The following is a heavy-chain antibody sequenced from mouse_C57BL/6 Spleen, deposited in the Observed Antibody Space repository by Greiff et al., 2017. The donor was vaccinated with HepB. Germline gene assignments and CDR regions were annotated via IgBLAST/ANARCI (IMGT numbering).Heavy chain of an antibody. Sequence: VQLQQSGAELVRPGASVTLSCKASGYTFTDYEMHWVKQTPVHGLEWIGAIDPETGGTAYNQKFKGKAILTADKSTSTAYMELRSLTSGDSAVDYCTVGDYERYYYAMDYWGQGTSVTVSS. CDR1: GYTFTDYE. D-gene: IGHD2-4*01. V-gene: IGHV1-15*01. J-gene: IGHJ4*01. CDR2: IDPETGGT. CDR3: TVGDYERYYYAMDY.